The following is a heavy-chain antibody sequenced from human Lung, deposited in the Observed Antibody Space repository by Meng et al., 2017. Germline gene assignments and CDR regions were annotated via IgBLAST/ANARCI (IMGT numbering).Heavy chain of an antibody. D-gene: IGHD2-15*01. CDR2: ISGYNGNT. V-gene: IGHV1-18*01. CDR3: ARAEEEYCSDGSCPNFDF. Sequence: QVQLVQSGAEGKKPGASVKVSFKASGSTFTKYGITWVRQAPGQGLEWMGWISGYNGNTNYAQKLQGRVTMTTDISTSTAYMELRSLRSDDAAVYYCARAEEEYCSDGSCPNFDFWGQGTLVTVSS. CDR1: GSTFTKYG. J-gene: IGHJ4*02.